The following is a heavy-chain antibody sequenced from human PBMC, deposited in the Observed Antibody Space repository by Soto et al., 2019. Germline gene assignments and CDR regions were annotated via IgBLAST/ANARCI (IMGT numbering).Heavy chain of an antibody. V-gene: IGHV4-30-4*01. CDR2: IYYSGGT. CDR1: GDSISSGDYY. D-gene: IGHD3-22*01. CDR3: NRKVYYDRAGYYGLDV. Sequence: SETLSLTCPVSGDSISSGDYYWSWIRQPPGRGLEWIGYIYYSGGTYFDPSLENRVTISIDTAKNQFTLKLRSVTASDTAVYYCNRKVYYDRAGYYGLDVWGQGKMFT. J-gene: IGHJ3*01.